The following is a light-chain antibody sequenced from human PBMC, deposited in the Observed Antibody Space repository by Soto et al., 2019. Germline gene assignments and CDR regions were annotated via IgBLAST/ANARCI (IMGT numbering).Light chain of an antibody. J-gene: IGKJ2*01. CDR1: QRITDNF. CDR3: QQYGRSPFT. CDR2: GAS. V-gene: IGKV3-20*01. Sequence: EIVLTQSPVTLSLSPGERATLSCRASQRITDNFLAWFQQKPGLAPRLLISGASTRASGVPDRFSGGGSGTDFVLTIRRLEPEDFAVYFCQQYGRSPFTFGQGTKLQIK.